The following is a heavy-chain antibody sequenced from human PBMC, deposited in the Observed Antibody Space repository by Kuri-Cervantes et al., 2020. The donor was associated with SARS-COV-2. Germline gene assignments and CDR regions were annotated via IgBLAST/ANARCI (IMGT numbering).Heavy chain of an antibody. D-gene: IGHD4-11*01. CDR3: VRIRAATVIADY. J-gene: IGHJ4*02. V-gene: IGHV2-70*11. CDR1: GFSLTTSGMC. Sequence: SGPTLVKPTQTLTLTCTFSGFSLTTSGMCVAWIRQPPGKALEWLARIDWDDDKYYKTSLNTRLSISKDTSKDQVVLTMTNMDPVDPATYYCVRIRAATVIADYWGQGTLVTVSS. CDR2: IDWDDDK.